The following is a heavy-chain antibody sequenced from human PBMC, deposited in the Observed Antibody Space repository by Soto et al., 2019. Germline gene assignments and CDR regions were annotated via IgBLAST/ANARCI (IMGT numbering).Heavy chain of an antibody. J-gene: IGHJ6*02. CDR1: GYTFTGYY. CDR3: ARDRAVAGTIAYYYCGMDV. V-gene: IGHV1-2*02. CDR2: INPNSGGT. D-gene: IGHD6-19*01. Sequence: ASVKVSCKASGYTFTGYYMHWVRQAPGQGLEWMGWINPNSGGTNYAQKFQGRVTMTRDTSISTAYMELSRLRSDDTAVYYCARDRAVAGTIAYYYCGMDVWGQGTTVTVSS.